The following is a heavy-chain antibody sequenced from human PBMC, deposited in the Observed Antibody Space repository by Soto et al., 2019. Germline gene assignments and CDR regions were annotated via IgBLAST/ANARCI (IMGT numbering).Heavy chain of an antibody. V-gene: IGHV3-30*18. J-gene: IGHJ5*02. CDR3: AKDLPASS. CDR2: ISYDGSNK. Sequence: GGSLRLSCAASGFTFSSYGMHWVRQAPGKGLEWVAVISYDGSNKYYADSVKGRFTISRDNSKNTLYLQMNSLRAEDTAVYYSAKDLPASSWGQGTLVTVSS. CDR1: GFTFSSYG.